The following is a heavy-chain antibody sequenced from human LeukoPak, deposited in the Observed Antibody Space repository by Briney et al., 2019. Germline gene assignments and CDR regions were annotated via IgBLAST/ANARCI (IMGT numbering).Heavy chain of an antibody. Sequence: TASETLSLTCTVSGYSISSGYYWGWIRQPAGKGLEWIGEINHSGSTNYNPSLKSRVTISVDTSKNQFSLKLSSVTAADTAVYYCAREKKLAAGVFDYWGQGTLVTVSS. CDR2: INHSGST. J-gene: IGHJ4*02. CDR3: AREKKLAAGVFDY. CDR1: GYSISSGYY. V-gene: IGHV4-38-2*02. D-gene: IGHD6-13*01.